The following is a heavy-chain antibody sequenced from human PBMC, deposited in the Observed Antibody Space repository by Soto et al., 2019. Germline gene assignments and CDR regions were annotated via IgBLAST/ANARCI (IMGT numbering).Heavy chain of an antibody. CDR1: GFSFSNSG. V-gene: IGHV3-30*18. CDR2: ISYDRSNK. CDR3: AKDRGKIYFDY. Sequence: PGGSLRLSCAASGFSFSNSGMHWVRQAPGKGLEWVAFISYDRSNKYYADSVKGRFTISRDNSKNTLYLQVNSLRAEDTAVYYCAKDRGKIYFDYWGQGTLVTVSS. J-gene: IGHJ4*02.